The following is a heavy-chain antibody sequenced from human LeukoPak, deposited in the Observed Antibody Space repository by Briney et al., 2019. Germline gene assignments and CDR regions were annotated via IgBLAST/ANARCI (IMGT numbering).Heavy chain of an antibody. CDR2: IIPYNGIT. D-gene: IGHD5-18*01. CDR3: ARELYSYGQIDAFDI. CDR1: GYTFTSYG. V-gene: IGHV1-18*01. Sequence: ASVKVSCKASGYTFTSYGISWVRQAPGQGLEWMGWIIPYNGITNYAQKLQGRVTMTTDTSTSTAYMELRSLRSDDTAVYYCARELYSYGQIDAFDIWGQGTMVTVSS. J-gene: IGHJ3*02.